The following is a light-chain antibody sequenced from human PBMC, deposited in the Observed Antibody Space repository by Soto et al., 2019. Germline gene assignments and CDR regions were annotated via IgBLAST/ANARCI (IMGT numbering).Light chain of an antibody. CDR1: SGHNSYA. Sequence: QSVLTQPPSASASLGASVKLTCTLSSGHNSYAIAWHQQQPEKGPRYLMKLNSDGSHSKGDGIPDRFSGSSSRAERYLTISSLQSEDEDDYYCQTWSTDIRVFGGGTKLTVL. J-gene: IGLJ3*02. V-gene: IGLV4-69*01. CDR3: QTWSTDIRV. CDR2: LNSDGSH.